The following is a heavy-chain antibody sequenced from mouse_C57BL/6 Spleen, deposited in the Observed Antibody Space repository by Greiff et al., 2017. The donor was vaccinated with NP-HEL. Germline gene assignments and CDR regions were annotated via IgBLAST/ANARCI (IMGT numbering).Heavy chain of an antibody. CDR1: GYAFSSYW. D-gene: IGHD1-1*01. J-gene: IGHJ4*01. V-gene: IGHV1-80*01. Sequence: VQLQQSGAELVKPGASVKISCKASGYAFSSYWMNWVKQRPGKGLEWIGQIYPGDGDTNYNGKFKGKATLTADKSSSTAYMQLSSLTSEDSAVYYCARGDYGRGAMDYWGQGTSVTVSS. CDR2: IYPGDGDT. CDR3: ARGDYGRGAMDY.